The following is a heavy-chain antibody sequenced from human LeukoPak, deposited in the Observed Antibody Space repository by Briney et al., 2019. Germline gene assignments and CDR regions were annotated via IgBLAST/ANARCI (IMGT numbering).Heavy chain of an antibody. CDR3: ARDRDYGDYGSLGGFDY. CDR2: IYYSGST. V-gene: IGHV4-30-4*08. Sequence: SETLSLTCTVSGGSISSGDYYWSWIRQPPGKGLEWIGYIYYSGSTYYNPSLKSRVTISVGTSKNQFSLKLSSVTAADTAVYYCARDRDYGDYGSLGGFDYWGQGTLVTVSS. D-gene: IGHD4-17*01. CDR1: GGSISSGDYY. J-gene: IGHJ4*02.